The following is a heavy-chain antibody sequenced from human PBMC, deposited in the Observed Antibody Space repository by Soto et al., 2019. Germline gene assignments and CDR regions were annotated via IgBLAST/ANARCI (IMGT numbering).Heavy chain of an antibody. D-gene: IGHD2-15*01. CDR3: ASPLGGSDERAFDI. J-gene: IGHJ3*02. CDR2: IIPIFCTA. Sequence: SVKVSCKASGGTFSSYAISWVRQAPGQGLEWMGGIIPIFCTANYAQKFQGRVTITADESTSTVYMELSSLRSEDTAVYYCASPLGGSDERAFDIWGQGTMVTV. CDR1: GGTFSSYA. V-gene: IGHV1-69*13.